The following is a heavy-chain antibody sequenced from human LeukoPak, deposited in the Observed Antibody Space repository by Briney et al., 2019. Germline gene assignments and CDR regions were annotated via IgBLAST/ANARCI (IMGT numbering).Heavy chain of an antibody. V-gene: IGHV1-2*02. D-gene: IGHD1-1*01. J-gene: IGHJ4*02. CDR2: INPNSGFT. Sequence: ASVKVSCKTSGYTFTDDCMQWVRQAPGQGLEWMGWINPNSGFTNYAQKFQGRVTMTRDTSISTAYMEVRRPRPDDTAVYYCAPTPEAYTSNWNVWGQGTLVTVSS. CDR1: GYTFTDDC. CDR3: APTPEAYTSNWNV.